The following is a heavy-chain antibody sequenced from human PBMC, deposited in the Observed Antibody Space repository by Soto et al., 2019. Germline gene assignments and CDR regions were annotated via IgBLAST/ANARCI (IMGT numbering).Heavy chain of an antibody. D-gene: IGHD4-17*01. CDR1: GCTFDDYA. V-gene: IGHV3-9*01. CDR2: ISWNSGSI. CDR3: AKDEAGDYGLGNWFDP. J-gene: IGHJ5*02. Sequence: EVQLVESGGGLVQPGRSLRLSCAASGCTFDDYAMHWVRQAPGKGLEWVSGISWNSGSIGYAYSVKGRFTISRDNAKNSLYMQMNSMRAEDTAFYYCAKDEAGDYGLGNWFDPWGQGTLVTVSS.